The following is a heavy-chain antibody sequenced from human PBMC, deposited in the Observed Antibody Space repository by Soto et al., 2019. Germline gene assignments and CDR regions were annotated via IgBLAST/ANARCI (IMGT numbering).Heavy chain of an antibody. J-gene: IGHJ3*01. D-gene: IGHD5-18*01. Sequence: LRLACAASRLTFNIYYIYWVRQTPGKGLEWLAMISYDGSNKYYADSVKGRFTISRDNSKDTLYLQMGRLRPDDTAVYHCAIIHSARYGFYXWGQGTVFTVS. CDR2: ISYDGSNK. V-gene: IGHV3-30*03. CDR1: RLTFNIYY. CDR3: AIIHSARYGFYX.